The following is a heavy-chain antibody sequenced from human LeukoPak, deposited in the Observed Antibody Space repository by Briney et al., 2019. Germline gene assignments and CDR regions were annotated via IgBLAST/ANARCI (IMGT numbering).Heavy chain of an antibody. J-gene: IGHJ5*02. CDR1: GFTFSSYE. D-gene: IGHD1-1*01. CDR3: ARDYNWNDGWWFDP. V-gene: IGHV3-48*03. CDR2: ISSSGSTI. Sequence: GGSLRLSCAASGFTFSSYEMNWVRQAPGKGLEWVSYISSSGSTIYYADSVKGRFTIPRDNAKNSLYLQMNSLRAEDTAVYYCARDYNWNDGWWFDPWGKGTLVTVSS.